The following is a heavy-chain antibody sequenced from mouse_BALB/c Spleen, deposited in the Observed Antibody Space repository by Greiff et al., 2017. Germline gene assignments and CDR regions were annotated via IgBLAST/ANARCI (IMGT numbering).Heavy chain of an antibody. CDR1: GFNIKDTY. Sequence: EVQLQQSGAELVKPGASVKLSCTASGFNIKDTYMHWVKQRPEQGLEWIGRIDPANGNTKYDPKFQGKATITADTSSNTAYLQLSSLTSEDSAVYYCARRGGYDPFAYWGQGTLVTVSA. J-gene: IGHJ3*01. D-gene: IGHD2-2*01. V-gene: IGHV14-3*02. CDR2: IDPANGNT. CDR3: ARRGGYDPFAY.